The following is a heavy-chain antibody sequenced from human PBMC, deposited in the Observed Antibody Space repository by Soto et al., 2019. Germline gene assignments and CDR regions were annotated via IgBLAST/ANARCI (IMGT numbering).Heavy chain of an antibody. D-gene: IGHD2-2*03. CDR1: GFTFSSYA. CDR3: AKDGYCSSTGCLFEFLGVWFDP. J-gene: IGHJ5*02. V-gene: IGHV3-23*01. CDR2: ISGSGGST. Sequence: GGSLRLSCAASGFTFSSYAMSWVRQAPGKGLEWVSVISGSGGSTFYADSVKGLFTISRDNSKNTLYLQMNSLRAEDTAVYYCAKDGYCSSTGCLFEFLGVWFDPWGQGTLVTVSS.